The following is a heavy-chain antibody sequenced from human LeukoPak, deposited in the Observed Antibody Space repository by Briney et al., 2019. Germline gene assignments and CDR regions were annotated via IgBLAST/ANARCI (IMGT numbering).Heavy chain of an antibody. D-gene: IGHD5-18*01. CDR2: LTDSGDAT. CDR1: GFTFSHYA. V-gene: IGHV3-23*01. J-gene: IGHJ4*02. CDR3: AKDRSRGYSYGFLGY. Sequence: GGSLRLSCAVSGFTFSHYAMSWVRQAPGTGLEWVGSLTDSGDATYYADSVKGRLTISRGNSKNTLYLQMNSLRAEDTAVYYCAKDRSRGYSYGFLGYWGQGTLVTVSS.